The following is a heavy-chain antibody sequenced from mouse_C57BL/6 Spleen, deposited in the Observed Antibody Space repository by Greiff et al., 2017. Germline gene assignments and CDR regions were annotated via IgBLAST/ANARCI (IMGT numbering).Heavy chain of an antibody. CDR3: ARQGTGWYFDV. J-gene: IGHJ1*03. CDR2: ISGGGGNT. V-gene: IGHV5-9*01. CDR1: GFTFSSYT. Sequence: EVPVVESGGGLVKPGGSLKLSCAASGFTFSSYTMSWVRQTPEKRLEWVATISGGGGNTYYPDSVKGRFPISRDNAKNTLYLQMSSLRSEDTALYYCARQGTGWYFDVWGTGATVTVSS. D-gene: IGHD3-3*01.